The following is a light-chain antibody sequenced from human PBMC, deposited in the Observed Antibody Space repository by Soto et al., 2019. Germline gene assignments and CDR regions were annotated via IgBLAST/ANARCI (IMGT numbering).Light chain of an antibody. V-gene: IGKV1-39*01. CDR1: QRINTY. CDR2: PPS. CDR3: QQSYSIPLT. Sequence: DIQLTQSPFSISASLGDRVTIXXRASQRINTYMNWYQHKPGKAPNLXIFPPSTLQSGVPSRFSGSGSGTDFTLTISSLQPEDFATYYCQQSYSIPLTFGGGTKVDIK. J-gene: IGKJ4*01.